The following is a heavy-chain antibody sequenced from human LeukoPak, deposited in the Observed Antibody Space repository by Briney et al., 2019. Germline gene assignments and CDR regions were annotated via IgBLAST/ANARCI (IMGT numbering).Heavy chain of an antibody. CDR3: ARGGIAARLMYGFQNWFAP. V-gene: IGHV4-31*03. CDR1: GASISSGGFS. J-gene: IGHJ5*02. Sequence: PSQTPSLTCSVSGASISSGGFSWTWIRQHPGRGLEWIGYIYNSGSTYYSPSLQSRVTISVDTSKNQFSLNVRSVTAADTAVYYCARGGIAARLMYGFQNWFAPWGQGTLVTVSS. CDR2: IYNSGST. D-gene: IGHD6-6*01.